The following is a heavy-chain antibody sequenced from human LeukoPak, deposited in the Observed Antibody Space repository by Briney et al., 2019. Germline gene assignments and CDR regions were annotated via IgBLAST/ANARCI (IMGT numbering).Heavy chain of an antibody. Sequence: PGGSLRLSCAASGFSFSTDAMTWVRQAPGKGLEWVSAISGSGGDTYYEDSVKGRFTISRDNSKNMMYLQMNSLRAEDTAVYYCARDSSGWPKNYWGQGTRVTVSS. J-gene: IGHJ4*02. V-gene: IGHV3-23*01. CDR3: ARDSSGWPKNY. D-gene: IGHD6-19*01. CDR1: GFSFSTDA. CDR2: ISGSGGDT.